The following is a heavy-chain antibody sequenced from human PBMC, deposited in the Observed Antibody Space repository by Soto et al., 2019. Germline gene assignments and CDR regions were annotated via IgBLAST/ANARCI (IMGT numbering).Heavy chain of an antibody. CDR1: GGSISSYY. D-gene: IGHD6-13*01. CDR3: ARANFGIAAAGDPYYYGMDV. Sequence: SETLSLTCTVSGGSISSYYWSWIRQPPGKGLEWIGYIFYSGSTNYNPSLKSRVTISVDTSKNQFSLKLSSVTAADTAVYYCARANFGIAAAGDPYYYGMDVWGQGTTVTVSS. J-gene: IGHJ6*02. V-gene: IGHV4-59*01. CDR2: IFYSGST.